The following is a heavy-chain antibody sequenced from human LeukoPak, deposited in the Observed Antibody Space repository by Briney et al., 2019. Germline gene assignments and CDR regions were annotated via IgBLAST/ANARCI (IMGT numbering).Heavy chain of an antibody. D-gene: IGHD3-10*01. CDR1: GFTFSSYA. J-gene: IGHJ4*02. CDR3: ARDQNYYGSGTPFDY. CDR2: ISYDGSNK. Sequence: PGGSLRLSCAASGFTFSSYAMHWVRQAPGKGLEWVAVISYDGSNKYYADSVKGRFTISRDNSKNTLYLQMNSLRAEDTAVYYCARDQNYYGSGTPFDYWAREPWSPSPQ. V-gene: IGHV3-30*01.